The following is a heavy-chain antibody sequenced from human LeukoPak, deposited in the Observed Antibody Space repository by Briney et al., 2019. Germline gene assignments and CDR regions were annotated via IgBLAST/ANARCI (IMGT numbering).Heavy chain of an antibody. CDR1: GFSFEDYT. D-gene: IGHD5-12*01. CDR2: ITWDGDSR. Sequence: GALRLSCAASGFSFEDYTMHWVRQAPGKGLEWVSLITWDGDSRYYADSVKGRFTISRDNSKNSLYLQMNSLRTEDTALYYCAKGLGPYESPGSNWGQGTLVTVSS. V-gene: IGHV3-43*01. J-gene: IGHJ4*02. CDR3: AKGLGPYESPGSN.